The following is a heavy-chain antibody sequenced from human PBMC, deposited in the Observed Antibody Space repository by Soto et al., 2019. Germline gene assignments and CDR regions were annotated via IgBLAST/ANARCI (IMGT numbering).Heavy chain of an antibody. CDR1: GFTFRSFT. CDR3: GGHASRDSRAREWFDP. V-gene: IGHV3-21*01. D-gene: IGHD1-26*01. Sequence: PGGSLRLSCAASGFTFRSFTMNWVRQAPGKGLEWVSSISNNSAYIYYADAVRGRFTISRDNAKNSLYLQMTSLRPEDTAVYYWGGHASRDSRAREWFDPWGPGTLVTVSS. CDR2: ISNNSAYI. J-gene: IGHJ5*02.